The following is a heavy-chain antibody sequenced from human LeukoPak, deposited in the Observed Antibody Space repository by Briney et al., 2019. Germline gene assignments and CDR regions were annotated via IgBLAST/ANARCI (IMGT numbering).Heavy chain of an antibody. CDR2: INHSGST. CDR3: AVGDYYGSGSYPNWFDP. Sequence: SETLSLTCAVYGGSFSGYYWSWIRQPPGKGLEWIGEINHSGSTNYNPSLKSRVTISVDTSKNQFSLKLSSVTAADTAVYYRAVGDYYGSGSYPNWFDPWGQGTLVTVSS. V-gene: IGHV4-34*01. CDR1: GGSFSGYY. J-gene: IGHJ5*02. D-gene: IGHD3-10*01.